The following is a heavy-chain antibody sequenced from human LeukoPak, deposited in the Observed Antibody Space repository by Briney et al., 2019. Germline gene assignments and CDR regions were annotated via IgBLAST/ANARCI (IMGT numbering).Heavy chain of an antibody. Sequence: GTSLRLSCAASGFTFRHYSMHWVRQAPGKGLEWVAVVSFDGKIEYYADSVKGRFSISRDNSNSTLYLQMDSLRPDDTGLYYCVRARVTRGLGYWGQGTPVTVS. CDR2: VSFDGKIE. CDR3: VRARVTRGLGY. V-gene: IGHV3-30*01. CDR1: GFTFRHYS. J-gene: IGHJ4*02. D-gene: IGHD3-16*01.